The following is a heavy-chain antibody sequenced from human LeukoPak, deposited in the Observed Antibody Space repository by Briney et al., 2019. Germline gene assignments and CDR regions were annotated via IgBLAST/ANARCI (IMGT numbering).Heavy chain of an antibody. V-gene: IGHV3-21*01. CDR2: ISSNSIYI. CDR1: GFTFSSYT. Sequence: GGSLRLSCAASGFTFSSYTMSWGRQSPGKGLEWVSSISSNSIYIYYADSVKGRFTISRDNAKNSLSLQMNSLRAEDTAVYYCARDRGSRWYFDYWGQGTLVTVSS. J-gene: IGHJ4*02. CDR3: ARDRGSRWYFDY. D-gene: IGHD6-13*01.